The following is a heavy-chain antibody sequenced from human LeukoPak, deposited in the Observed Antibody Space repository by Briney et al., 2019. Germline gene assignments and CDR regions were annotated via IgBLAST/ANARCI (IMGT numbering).Heavy chain of an antibody. CDR2: IIPTFGTA. CDR1: GGTFSSYA. Sequence: SVKVSCKASGGTFSSYAISWVRQAPGQGLEWMGGIIPTFGTANYAQKFQGRVTITADESTSTAYMELSSLRSEDTAVYYCARVEQWLVREYYFDYWGQGTLVTVSS. J-gene: IGHJ4*02. D-gene: IGHD6-19*01. CDR3: ARVEQWLVREYYFDY. V-gene: IGHV1-69*13.